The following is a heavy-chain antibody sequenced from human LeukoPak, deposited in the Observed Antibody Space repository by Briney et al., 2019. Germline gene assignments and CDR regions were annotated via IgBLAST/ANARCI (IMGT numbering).Heavy chain of an antibody. CDR3: ARDGYGDPYYYYGMDV. CDR2: INPNSGGT. Sequence: ASVKVSCKASGYAFTNYEINWVRQAPGQGLEWMGWINPNSGGTNYAQKFQGWVTMTRDTSISTAYMELSRLRSDDTAVYYCARDGYGDPYYYYGMDVWGQGTTVTVSS. V-gene: IGHV1-2*04. CDR1: GYAFTNYE. D-gene: IGHD4-17*01. J-gene: IGHJ6*02.